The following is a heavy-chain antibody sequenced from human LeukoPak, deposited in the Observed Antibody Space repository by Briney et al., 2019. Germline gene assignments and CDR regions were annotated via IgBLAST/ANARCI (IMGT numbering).Heavy chain of an antibody. CDR2: IIPIFGIA. D-gene: IGHD1-1*01. J-gene: IGHJ4*02. V-gene: IGHV1-69*04. CDR1: GGTFSSYA. Sequence: SVKVSCKASGGTFSSYAISWVRQAPGQGLDWMGRIIPIFGIANYAQKFQGRVTITADKSTSTAYMELSSLRSEDTAVYYCARSEAGTTSDYWGQGILVTVSS. CDR3: ARSEAGTTSDY.